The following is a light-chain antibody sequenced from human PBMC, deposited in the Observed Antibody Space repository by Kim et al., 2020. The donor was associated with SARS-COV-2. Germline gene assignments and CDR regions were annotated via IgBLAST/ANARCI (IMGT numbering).Light chain of an antibody. J-gene: IGKJ2*02. V-gene: IGKV3-20*01. CDR1: QIVTSFL. CDR3: QLYGTSRT. Sequence: EILLTQSPGTLSLSPGESATLSCRASQIVTSFLLAWYQHKPGQAPRLLIHGASSRASGIPDRFRGDVSGSDFTLTISRLEPEDFAVYYCQLYGTSRTFGQGTKLEI. CDR2: GAS.